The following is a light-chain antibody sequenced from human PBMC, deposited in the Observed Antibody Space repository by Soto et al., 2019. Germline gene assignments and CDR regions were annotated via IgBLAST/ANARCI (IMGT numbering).Light chain of an antibody. CDR3: CSYAGSSTYV. Sequence: QSVLTQPASVSGCPGQSITISCTGTRSDVGSYNLVSWYQQHPGKAPKLMIYEGSKRPSGVSNRFSGSKSGNTASLTISGLQAEDEADYYCCSYAGSSTYVFGTGTQRTVL. J-gene: IGLJ1*01. CDR2: EGS. CDR1: RSDVGSYNL. V-gene: IGLV2-23*01.